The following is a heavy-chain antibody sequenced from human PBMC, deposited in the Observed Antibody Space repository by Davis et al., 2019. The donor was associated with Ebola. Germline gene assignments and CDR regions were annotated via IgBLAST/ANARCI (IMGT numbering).Heavy chain of an antibody. J-gene: IGHJ6*04. D-gene: IGHD3-22*01. Sequence: GGSLRLSCAASGFTFDEYAMHWVRQAPGKGLEWVAVISYDGSNKYYADSVKGRFTISRENAKNSLYLQMNSLRAGDTAVYYCARDRYDSSYYGMDVWGKGTTVTVSS. CDR2: ISYDGSNK. CDR3: ARDRYDSSYYGMDV. V-gene: IGHV3-30*03. CDR1: GFTFDEYA.